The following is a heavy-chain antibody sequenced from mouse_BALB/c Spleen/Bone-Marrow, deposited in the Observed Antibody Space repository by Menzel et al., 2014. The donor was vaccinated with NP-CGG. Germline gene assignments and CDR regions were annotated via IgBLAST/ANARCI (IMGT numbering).Heavy chain of an antibody. Sequence: VKLQESGAELVRPGASVKLSCKASGYTFTSYWMNWVKQRPGQGLEWIGNIYPSNNYTNYNQKFKDKATLTVDKSSSTAYMQLSSPTSEDSAVYYCTGGNYPYYFDCWGQGTTLTVSS. V-gene: IGHV1-69*02. J-gene: IGHJ2*01. D-gene: IGHD2-1*01. CDR2: IYPSNNYT. CDR1: GYTFTSYW. CDR3: TGGNYPYYFDC.